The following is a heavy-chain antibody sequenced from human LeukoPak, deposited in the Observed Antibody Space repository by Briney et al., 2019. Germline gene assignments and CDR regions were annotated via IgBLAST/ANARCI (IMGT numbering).Heavy chain of an antibody. CDR3: ATGIQLWLKPLDY. D-gene: IGHD5-18*01. V-gene: IGHV1-69*04. Sequence: SVKLSCKASGVTFGSYAISWVRQAPGQGLEWMGRIIPILGIANYAQKFQGRVTITADKSTRTAYMELSSLISEDTAVYFCATGIQLWLKPLDYWGQGTLVNVSS. CDR2: IIPILGIA. CDR1: GVTFGSYA. J-gene: IGHJ4*02.